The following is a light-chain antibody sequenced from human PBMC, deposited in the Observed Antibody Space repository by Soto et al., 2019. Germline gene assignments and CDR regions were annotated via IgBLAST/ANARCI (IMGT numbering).Light chain of an antibody. J-gene: IGLJ1*01. CDR1: SGDVGGYNY. CDR3: SSFTSGYSHYV. Sequence: QSALTQPASVSGSPGQSITISCTGTSGDVGGYNYVSWYQQFPGKAPKLIISEVTNRPSGVSDRFSGSKSGNTASLTISGLQAEDEADYYCSSFTSGYSHYVFGTGTKVTVL. V-gene: IGLV2-14*01. CDR2: EVT.